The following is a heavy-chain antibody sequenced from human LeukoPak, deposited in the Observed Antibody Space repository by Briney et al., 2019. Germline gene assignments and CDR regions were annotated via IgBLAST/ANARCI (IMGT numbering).Heavy chain of an antibody. D-gene: IGHD2-2*01. CDR2: ISAYNGNT. J-gene: IGHJ4*02. CDR1: GYTFTSYG. CDR3: ARDTPFAVPAAATPFDY. V-gene: IGHV1-18*01. Sequence: ASVKVSCKASGYTFTSYGISWVRQAPGQGLEWMGWISAYNGNTNYAQKLQGRVTMTTDTSTSTAYMELRSLRSDDTAVYYCARDTPFAVPAAATPFDYWGQGTLVTVSS.